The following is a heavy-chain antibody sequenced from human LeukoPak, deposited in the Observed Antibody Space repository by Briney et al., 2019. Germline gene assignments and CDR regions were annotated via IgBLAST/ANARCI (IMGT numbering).Heavy chain of an antibody. Sequence: PGGSLRLSCAAYGFTFTTYAINWVRQAPGEGLEWVSGISGGGDKAFYADSVNGRFTISRDNSENTVSLQMRSLRAEDTALYYCAKDLALAGTGGGFDVWGQGTRVAVSS. CDR3: AKDLALAGTGGGFDV. CDR2: ISGGGDKA. V-gene: IGHV3-23*01. D-gene: IGHD6-19*01. CDR1: GFTFTTYA. J-gene: IGHJ3*01.